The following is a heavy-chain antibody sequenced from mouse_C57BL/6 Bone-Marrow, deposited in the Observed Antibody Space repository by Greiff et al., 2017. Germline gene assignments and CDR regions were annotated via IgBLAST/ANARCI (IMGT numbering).Heavy chain of an antibody. CDR2: IDPSDSYT. CDR3: ARDYGYVFFDY. J-gene: IGHJ2*01. Sequence: QVQLQQPGAELVMPGASVKLSCKASGYTFTSYWMHWVKQRPGQGLEWIGEIDPSDSYTNYNQKFKGKSTLTVDKSSSTAYMQLSSLTSEDSAVYYCARDYGYVFFDYWGQGTTLTVSS. V-gene: IGHV1-69*01. D-gene: IGHD2-2*01. CDR1: GYTFTSYW.